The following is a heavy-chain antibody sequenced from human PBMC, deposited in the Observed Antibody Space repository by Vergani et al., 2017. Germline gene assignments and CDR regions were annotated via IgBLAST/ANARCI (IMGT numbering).Heavy chain of an antibody. CDR2: ISSSSSYI. CDR1: GFTFSSYS. D-gene: IGHD3-3*01. J-gene: IGHJ4*02. V-gene: IGHV3-21*01. Sequence: EVQLVESGGGLVKPGGSLRLSCAASGFTFSSYSMNWVRQAPGKGLEWVSSISSSSSYIYYADSVKGRFTISRDNAKNSLYLQMNSLRAEDTAVYYCAREVQYYDFRSGYSDYWGQGTLVTVSS. CDR3: AREVQYYDFRSGYSDY.